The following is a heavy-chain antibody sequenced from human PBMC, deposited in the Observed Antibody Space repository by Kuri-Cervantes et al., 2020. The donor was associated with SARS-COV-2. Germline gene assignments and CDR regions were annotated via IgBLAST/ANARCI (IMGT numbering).Heavy chain of an antibody. D-gene: IGHD3/OR15-3a*01. J-gene: IGHJ6*02. V-gene: IGHV1-2*02. Sequence: SVPVSCKASGYTFTGYYMHWVRQAPGQGLEWMGWINPKSGGTNYAQKFQGRVTMTRDMSISTAFMELSRLRSDDTALYYCARWTSAYYGMDVWGQGTTVTVSS. CDR1: GYTFTGYY. CDR3: ARWTSAYYGMDV. CDR2: INPKSGGT.